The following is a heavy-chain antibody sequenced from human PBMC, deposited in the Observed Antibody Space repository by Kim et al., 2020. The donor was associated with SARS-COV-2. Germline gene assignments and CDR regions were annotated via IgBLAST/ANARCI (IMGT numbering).Heavy chain of an antibody. D-gene: IGHD6-6*01. J-gene: IGHJ4*02. V-gene: IGHV3-64D*06. CDR3: VKRARIAARHLGFDY. CDR2: ISSNGGST. Sequence: GGSLRLSCSASGFTFSSYAMHWVRQAPGKGLEYVSAISSNGGSTYYADSVKGRFTISRDNSKNTLYLQMSSLRAEDTAVYYCVKRARIAARHLGFDYWGQGTLVTVSS. CDR1: GFTFSSYA.